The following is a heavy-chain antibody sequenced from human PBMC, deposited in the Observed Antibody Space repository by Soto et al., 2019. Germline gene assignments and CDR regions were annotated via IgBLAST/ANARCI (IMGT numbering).Heavy chain of an antibody. V-gene: IGHV1-46*03. CDR3: ARSHYGSGKITADVRSCAP. CDR1: GYTFTSYY. Sequence: QVQLVQSGAEVKKPGASVKVSCKASGYTFTSYYMHWVRQAPGQGLEWMGIINPSGGSTSYAPKCQGRVTMTRDTATSTVSMERSSLRSEDTAVYSCARSHYGSGKITADVRSCAPWGQGTLVTVSS. J-gene: IGHJ5*02. D-gene: IGHD3-10*01. CDR2: INPSGGST.